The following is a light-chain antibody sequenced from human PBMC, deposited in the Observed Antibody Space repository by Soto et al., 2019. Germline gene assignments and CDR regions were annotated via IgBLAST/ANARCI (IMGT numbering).Light chain of an antibody. Sequence: QSVLTQPPSVSAAPGQKVTISCSGSSSNIGNNYVSWYQQLPGTAPKLLIYDNNKRPSGIPDRFSGSKSGTSATLGITGLQTGDEADYYCSSYTTDISPYVFGTGTKLTVL. CDR1: SSNIGNNY. V-gene: IGLV1-51*01. CDR2: DNN. CDR3: SSYTTDISPYV. J-gene: IGLJ1*01.